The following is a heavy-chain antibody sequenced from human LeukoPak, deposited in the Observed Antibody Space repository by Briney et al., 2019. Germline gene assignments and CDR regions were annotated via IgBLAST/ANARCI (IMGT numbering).Heavy chain of an antibody. CDR2: IRYDGSNK. CDR3: AKEGSKTYYYGSGNFD. D-gene: IGHD3-10*01. CDR1: GFTFSSYG. J-gene: IGHJ4*02. V-gene: IGHV3-30*02. Sequence: GGSLRLSCAASGFTFSSYGMHWVRQAPGKGLEWVAFIRYDGSNKYYADSVEGRFTISRDNSKNTLYLQMNSLRAEDTAVYYCAKEGSKTYYYGSGNFDWGQGTLVTVSS.